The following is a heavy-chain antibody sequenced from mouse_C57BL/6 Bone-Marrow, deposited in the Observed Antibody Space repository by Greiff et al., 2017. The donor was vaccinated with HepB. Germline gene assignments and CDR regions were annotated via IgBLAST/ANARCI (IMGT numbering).Heavy chain of an antibody. J-gene: IGHJ3*01. Sequence: QVQLKQSGPELVKPGASVKISCKASGYAFSSSWMNWVKQRPGKGLEWIGRIYPGDGDTNYNGKFKGKATLTADKSSSTAYMQLSSLTSEDSAVYFCALIYYYGSSPFAYWGQGTLVTVSA. CDR1: GYAFSSSW. D-gene: IGHD1-1*01. CDR3: ALIYYYGSSPFAY. CDR2: IYPGDGDT. V-gene: IGHV1-82*01.